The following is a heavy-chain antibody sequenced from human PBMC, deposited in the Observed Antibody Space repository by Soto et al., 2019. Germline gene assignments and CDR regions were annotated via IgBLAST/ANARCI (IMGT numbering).Heavy chain of an antibody. Sequence: QVQLVESGGGVVQPGRSLRLSCAASGFTFSSYGMHWVRQAPGKGLEWVAVISYDGSNKYYADSVKVRFTISRDNSKNTLYLQMNSVRDEDTAVYYCAKDAYSSSGNWFDPWGQGTLVTVSS. CDR3: AKDAYSSSGNWFDP. V-gene: IGHV3-30*18. J-gene: IGHJ5*02. CDR2: ISYDGSNK. D-gene: IGHD6-6*01. CDR1: GFTFSSYG.